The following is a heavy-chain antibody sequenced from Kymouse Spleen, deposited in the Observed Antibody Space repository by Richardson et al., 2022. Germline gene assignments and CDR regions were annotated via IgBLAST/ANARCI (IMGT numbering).Heavy chain of an antibody. Sequence: EVQLVESGGGLVQPGRSLRLSCAASGFTFDDYAMHWVRQAPGKGLEWVSGISWNSGSIGYADSVKGRFTISRDNAKNSLYLQMNSLRAEDTALYYCAKVPYDILTGHDAFDIWGQGTMVTVSS. CDR2: ISWNSGSI. CDR1: GFTFDDYA. CDR3: AKVPYDILTGHDAFDI. J-gene: IGHJ3*02. V-gene: IGHV3-9*01. D-gene: IGHD3-9*01.